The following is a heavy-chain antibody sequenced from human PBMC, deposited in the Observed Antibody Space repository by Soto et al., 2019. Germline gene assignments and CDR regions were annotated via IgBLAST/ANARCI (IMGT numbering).Heavy chain of an antibody. CDR3: ASGGLLGHYYDSLGFDP. D-gene: IGHD3-22*01. CDR1: GGSISSYY. J-gene: IGHJ5*02. V-gene: IGHV4-59*01. Sequence: SETLSLTCTVSGGSISSYYWSWIRQPPGKGLEWIGYIYYSGSTNYNPSLKSRVTISVDTPKNQFSLKLSSVTAADTAVYYCASGGLLGHYYDSLGFDPWGQGTLVTVS. CDR2: IYYSGST.